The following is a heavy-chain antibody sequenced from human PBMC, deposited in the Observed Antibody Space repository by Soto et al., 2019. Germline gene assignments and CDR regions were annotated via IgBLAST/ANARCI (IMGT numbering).Heavy chain of an antibody. CDR3: AGSVVPALFDP. CDR1: GGSISSYY. D-gene: IGHD2-2*01. CDR2: IYYSGST. V-gene: IGHV4-59*08. Sequence: SETLSLTCTVSGGSISSYYWSWIRQPPGKGLEWIGYIYYSGSTNYNPSLKSRVTISVDTSKNQFSLKLSSVTAADTAVYYCAGSVVPALFDPWGQGTLVTVSS. J-gene: IGHJ5*02.